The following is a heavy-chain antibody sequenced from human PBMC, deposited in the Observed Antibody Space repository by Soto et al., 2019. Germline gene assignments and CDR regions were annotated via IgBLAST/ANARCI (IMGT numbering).Heavy chain of an antibody. Sequence: GASVKVSCKASGYTFTIYYMHWVRQAPGQGLEWMGIINPSGGSTSYAQKFQGRVTMTRDTSTSTVYMELSSLRSEDTAVYYCARDIARHDYVWGSYRPKYYFDYWGQGTLVTVSS. CDR2: INPSGGST. D-gene: IGHD3-16*02. V-gene: IGHV1-46*01. CDR3: ARDIARHDYVWGSYRPKYYFDY. CDR1: GYTFTIYY. J-gene: IGHJ4*02.